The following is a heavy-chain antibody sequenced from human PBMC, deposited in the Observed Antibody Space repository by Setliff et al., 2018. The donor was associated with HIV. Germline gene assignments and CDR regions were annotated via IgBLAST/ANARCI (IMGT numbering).Heavy chain of an antibody. V-gene: IGHV4-34*01. J-gene: IGHJ2*01. D-gene: IGHD3-10*01. Sequence: LSLTCAVSGGSLSGYYWSWVRQSPGRGLEWIGEINQSGNTNFNPSLKSRLIISVDTSKSQFSLKLTSVTAADTALYYCAREGGQGYSGSGSFYHRNFDLWGRGTLVTVSS. CDR1: GGSLSGYY. CDR3: AREGGQGYSGSGSFYHRNFDL. CDR2: INQSGNT.